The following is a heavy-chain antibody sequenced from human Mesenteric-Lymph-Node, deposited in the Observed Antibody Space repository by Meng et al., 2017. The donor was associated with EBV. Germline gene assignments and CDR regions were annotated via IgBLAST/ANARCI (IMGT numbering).Heavy chain of an antibody. J-gene: IGHJ4*02. V-gene: IGHV3-23*01. D-gene: IGHD3-10*01. Sequence: EVQLLESXXGLIEXGGSRRLSCAASGFTVSSYAMSWVRQAPGKGLEWVSTISRGGDSTYYADSVKGRFTISRDNSKDTLYLQMNTLRAEDTAVYYCAKDGSGNYYLGYVDYWGQGALVTVSS. CDR3: AKDGSGNYYLGYVDY. CDR1: GFTVSSYA. CDR2: ISRGGDST.